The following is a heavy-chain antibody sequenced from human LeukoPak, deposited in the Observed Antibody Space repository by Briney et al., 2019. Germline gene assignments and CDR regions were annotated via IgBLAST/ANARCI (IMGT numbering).Heavy chain of an antibody. Sequence: SETLSLTCTVSGASISSYYWSWIRQPPGKGLEWIGSIYYSGSTNYNPSLKSRVTISVDTSKNQFSLKLSSVTAADTAFYYCARDRSRDYYFDYWGQGTLVTVSS. CDR2: IYYSGST. J-gene: IGHJ4*02. CDR3: ARDRSRDYYFDY. CDR1: GASISSYY. V-gene: IGHV4-59*01.